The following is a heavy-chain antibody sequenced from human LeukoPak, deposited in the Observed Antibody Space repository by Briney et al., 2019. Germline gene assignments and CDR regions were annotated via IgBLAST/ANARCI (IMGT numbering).Heavy chain of an antibody. CDR1: GGSIISHY. D-gene: IGHD6-19*01. Sequence: SETLSLTCTVSGGSIISHYWSWIRQPPGQGLEWIGYIYSSGSAKYNPSLKSRVTISVDTSKNQFSLKLSSVTAADTAVYYCARGGWYPESFQHWGQGALVTVSS. V-gene: IGHV4-59*11. J-gene: IGHJ1*01. CDR2: IYSSGSA. CDR3: ARGGWYPESFQH.